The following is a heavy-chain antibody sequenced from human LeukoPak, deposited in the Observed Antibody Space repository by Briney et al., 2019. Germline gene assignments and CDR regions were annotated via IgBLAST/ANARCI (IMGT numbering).Heavy chain of an antibody. Sequence: RASVKVSCKAYGYAFTRYDINWVRQATGQGLEWLGWVNTKSGNTGSAQNFQGRVTITRDTSINTAYMELSSLRSEDTAIYYCARVEGSPDYWGQGTLVTASS. V-gene: IGHV1-8*03. CDR3: ARVEGSPDY. CDR1: GYAFTRYD. D-gene: IGHD2-15*01. J-gene: IGHJ4*02. CDR2: VNTKSGNT.